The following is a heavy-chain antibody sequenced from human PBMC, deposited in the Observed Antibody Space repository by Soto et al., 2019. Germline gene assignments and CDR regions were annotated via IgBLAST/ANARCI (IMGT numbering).Heavy chain of an antibody. CDR2: IKEDGSEK. D-gene: IGHD3-16*01. CDR3: ARGLTYSDYVGFCCLLGRPHRRLPRFPAITLADL. V-gene: IGHV3-7*03. Sequence: HCISRVRQCTRKGLEWVANIKEDGSEKYYVYSVKGRFTISRDNAKNSLYLQMNSLGAEDTAVYYSARGLTYSDYVGFCCLLGRPHRRLPRFPAITLADL. CDR1: HC. J-gene: IGHJ2*01.